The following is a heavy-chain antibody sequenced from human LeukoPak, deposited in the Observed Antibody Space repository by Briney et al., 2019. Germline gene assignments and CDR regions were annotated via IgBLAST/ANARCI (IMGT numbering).Heavy chain of an antibody. CDR3: AKESLGYCSGGSCYYFDY. CDR1: GFTFSSYA. Sequence: GGSLRLSCAASGFTFSSYAMSWVRQAPGKGLEWVSAISGSGGSTYYADSVKGRFTISRDNSKNTLYLQMNSLRAEDTAVYYCAKESLGYCSGGSCYYFDYWCQGTLVTVSS. D-gene: IGHD2-15*01. CDR2: ISGSGGST. J-gene: IGHJ4*02. V-gene: IGHV3-23*01.